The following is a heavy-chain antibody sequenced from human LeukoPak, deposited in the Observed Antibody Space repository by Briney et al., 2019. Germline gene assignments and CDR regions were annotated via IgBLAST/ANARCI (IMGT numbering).Heavy chain of an antibody. CDR1: GFTFSTYN. Sequence: PGGSLRLSCAASGFTFSTYNMNWVRQAPGKGLEWVSSISSGSTYIYYADSLKGRFTISRDNAKNSLYLQMSSLRAEDTAVYYCVRVLLEHDYYYGMDVWGQGTTVTVSS. D-gene: IGHD1/OR15-1a*01. CDR2: ISSGSTYI. J-gene: IGHJ6*02. CDR3: VRVLLEHDYYYGMDV. V-gene: IGHV3-21*01.